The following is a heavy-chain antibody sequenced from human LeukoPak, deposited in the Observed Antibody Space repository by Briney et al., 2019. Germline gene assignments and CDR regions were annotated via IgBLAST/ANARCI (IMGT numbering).Heavy chain of an antibody. J-gene: IGHJ6*02. CDR3: AREGVNTEVYYYYGMDV. V-gene: IGHV1-2*02. D-gene: IGHD3-16*02. CDR1: GYTFTGYY. CDR2: INPNSGGT. Sequence: ASVKVSCKASGYTFTGYYLHWVRQAPGQGLEWMGWINPNSGGTKFAQTFQGRVTMTRDTSITTAYMELRSLKSDDTAVYYCAREGVNTEVYYYYGMDVWGQGTTVTAS.